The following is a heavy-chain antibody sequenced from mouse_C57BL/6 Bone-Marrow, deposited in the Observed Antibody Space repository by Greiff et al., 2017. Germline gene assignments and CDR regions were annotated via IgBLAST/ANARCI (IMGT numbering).Heavy chain of an antibody. J-gene: IGHJ3*01. Sequence: EVKLVESGGGLVKPGGSLKLSCAASGFTFSSYTMSWVRQTPEKRLEWVATISGGGGNTYYPDSVKGRFTISRDKAKNTQYLQMSRLRSEDTALYYGAGGNYFHWFAYWGQGTLVTVSA. CDR2: ISGGGGNT. CDR1: GFTFSSYT. D-gene: IGHD2-1*01. V-gene: IGHV5-9*01. CDR3: AGGNYFHWFAY.